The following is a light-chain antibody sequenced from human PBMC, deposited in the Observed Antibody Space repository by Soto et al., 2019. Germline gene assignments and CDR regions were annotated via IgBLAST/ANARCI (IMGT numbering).Light chain of an antibody. CDR3: QKYNSAPRA. CDR2: AAS. V-gene: IGKV1-27*01. J-gene: IGKJ5*01. CDR1: QGISNY. Sequence: DIQMTQSPSSLSASVGDRVTITCRAIQGISNYLAWYQQKPGIVPKLLIYAASTLQSGVPSRFSGSGSGTDLTLTISSLQPEDVATYYCQKYNSAPRAFGQGTRLEIK.